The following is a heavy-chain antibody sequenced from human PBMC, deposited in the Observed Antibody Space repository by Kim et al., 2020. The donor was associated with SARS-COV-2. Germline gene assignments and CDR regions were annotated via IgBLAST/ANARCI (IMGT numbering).Heavy chain of an antibody. J-gene: IGHJ6*02. CDR3: ARTGVNPRNYYYGMDV. V-gene: IGHV4-4*07. D-gene: IGHD3-10*01. Sequence: SLKSRVTMSVDTSKNQFSLKLSSVTAADTAVYYCARTGVNPRNYYYGMDVWGQGTTVTVSS.